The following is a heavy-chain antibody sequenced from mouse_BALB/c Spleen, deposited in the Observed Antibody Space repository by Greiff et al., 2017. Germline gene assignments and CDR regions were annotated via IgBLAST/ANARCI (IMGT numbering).Heavy chain of an antibody. D-gene: IGHD2-4*01. CDR3: ARRGITWFAY. CDR2: IWSGGST. CDR1: GFSLTSYG. Sequence: TVSGFSLTSYGVHWVRQSPGKGLEWLGVIWSGGSTDYNAAFISRLSISKDNSKSQVFFKMNSLQANDTAIYYCARRGITWFAYWGQGTLVTVSA. J-gene: IGHJ3*01. V-gene: IGHV2-2*02.